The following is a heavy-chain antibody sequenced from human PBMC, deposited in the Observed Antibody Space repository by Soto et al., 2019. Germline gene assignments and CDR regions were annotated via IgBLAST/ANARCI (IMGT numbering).Heavy chain of an antibody. CDR1: GSSISSGGYY. Sequence: SDTLSLTCTVSGSSISSGGYYWTWIRQHPGKGLEWIGYIYHTGSTFYNPSLKSRLVISVDTSKNQFSLNLTSMTAADTAVYYCASCYGGNSGLDYWGQGNVVTVS. D-gene: IGHD2-21*02. CDR3: ASCYGGNSGLDY. J-gene: IGHJ4*02. V-gene: IGHV4-31*03. CDR2: IYHTGST.